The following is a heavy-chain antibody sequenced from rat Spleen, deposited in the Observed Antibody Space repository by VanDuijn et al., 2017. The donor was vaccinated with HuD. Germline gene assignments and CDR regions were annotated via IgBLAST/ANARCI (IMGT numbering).Heavy chain of an antibody. Sequence: EVQLVESDGGLVQPGRSLKLSCAASGFTFSDYYMAWVRQAPTKGLEWVATISYGDSSGHSSTYYRDSVKGRFTISRDNTRSTLYLQMISLRSEDTATYYCTREDWVVDAWGQGVSVTVSS. D-gene: IGHD1-6*01. J-gene: IGHJ4*01. CDR2: ISYGDSSGHSST. CDR3: TREDWVVDA. CDR1: GFTFSDYY. V-gene: IGHV5-29*01.